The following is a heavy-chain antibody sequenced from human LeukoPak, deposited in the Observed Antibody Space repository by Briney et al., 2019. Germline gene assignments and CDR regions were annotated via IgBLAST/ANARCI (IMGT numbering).Heavy chain of an antibody. V-gene: IGHV4-30-4*08. J-gene: IGHJ4*02. CDR1: GDSISTTSYY. D-gene: IGHD3-16*02. CDR3: ARGDYDYVWGSYLGIDY. Sequence: SETLSLTCTVSGDSISTTSYYWGWIRQPPGKGLEWIGYIYYSGSTYYNPSLKSRVTISVDTSKNQFSLKLSSVTAADTAVYYCARGDYDYVWGSYLGIDYWGQGTLVTVSS. CDR2: IYYSGST.